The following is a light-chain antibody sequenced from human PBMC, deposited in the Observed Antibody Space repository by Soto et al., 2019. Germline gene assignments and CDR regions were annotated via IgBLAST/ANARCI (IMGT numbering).Light chain of an antibody. V-gene: IGKV3-15*01. CDR1: ESISNR. CDR3: RQYSDWPPWT. Sequence: EIVMTQSPATLSVSPGERATLSCRASESISNRLAWYQQKFGQAPRLLLYGASTRATGIPDRFRGSGSGTEFTLTISSLQSEDFAVYYCRQYSDWPPWTFGQGTKVEIK. CDR2: GAS. J-gene: IGKJ1*01.